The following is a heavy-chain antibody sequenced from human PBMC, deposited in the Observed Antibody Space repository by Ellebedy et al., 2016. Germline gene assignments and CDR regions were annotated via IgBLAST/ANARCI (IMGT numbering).Heavy chain of an antibody. CDR1: GFTVSSNE. CDR3: ARGGGVAVAGYYYYYYYMDV. Sequence: GESLKISCAASGFTVSSNEMSWVRQAPGKGLEWVSSISGGSTYYADSRKGRFTISRDNSKNTLHLQMNSLRAEDTAVYYCARGGGVAVAGYYYYYYYMDVWGKGTTVTVSS. D-gene: IGHD6-19*01. J-gene: IGHJ6*03. CDR2: ISGGST. V-gene: IGHV3-38-3*01.